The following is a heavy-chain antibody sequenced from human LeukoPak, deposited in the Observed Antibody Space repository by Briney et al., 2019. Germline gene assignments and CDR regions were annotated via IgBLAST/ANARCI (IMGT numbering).Heavy chain of an antibody. D-gene: IGHD3-22*01. V-gene: IGHV4-39*01. CDR1: GVSISSSNSY. CDR3: ARQVTMIVVVPKPGLSNAFDI. CDR2: IYYSGNT. Sequence: SETLSLTCTVSGVSISSSNSYWGWIRQPPGKGLEWIGSIYYSGNTYYNASLKSQVPISIDTSKNQFSLRLTSVTAADTAVYYCARQVTMIVVVPKPGLSNAFDIWGQGTMVTVSS. J-gene: IGHJ3*02.